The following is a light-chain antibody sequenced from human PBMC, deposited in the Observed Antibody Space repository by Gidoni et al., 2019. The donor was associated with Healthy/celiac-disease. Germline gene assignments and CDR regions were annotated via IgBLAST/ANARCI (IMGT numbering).Light chain of an antibody. CDR3: QVWDSSSDHVV. Sequence: SSVLTPPPSVSVAPGQTARITCGGNNIGSKSVHWYQQKPGQAPVLVVDYDSDRPSGIPERFSGSNSGNTATMTISRVEAGDEADYYCQVWDSSSDHVVFGGGTKLTVL. CDR1: NIGSKS. CDR2: YDS. V-gene: IGLV3-21*02. J-gene: IGLJ2*01.